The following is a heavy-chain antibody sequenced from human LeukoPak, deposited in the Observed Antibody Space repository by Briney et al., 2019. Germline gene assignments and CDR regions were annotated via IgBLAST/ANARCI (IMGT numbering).Heavy chain of an antibody. CDR3: ARVRGTGTFDY. CDR1: GYTFTGYY. D-gene: IGHD3/OR15-3a*01. V-gene: IGHV1-2*02. CDR2: INPDSGGT. J-gene: IGHJ4*02. Sequence: GASVKVSCKASGYTFTGYYMHWVRQAPGQGLEWMGWINPDSGGTKYEQNFQGRVTMTRDTSISTTYMELRRLRSDDTAVYYCARVRGTGTFDYWGQGTLVTVSS.